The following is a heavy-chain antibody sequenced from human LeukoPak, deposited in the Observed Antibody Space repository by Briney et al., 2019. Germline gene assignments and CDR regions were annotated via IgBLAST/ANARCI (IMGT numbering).Heavy chain of an antibody. J-gene: IGHJ6*03. Sequence: ASVKVSCKASGYTFTSYGISWVRQAPGQGLEWMGWISAYNGNTNYAQKLQGRVTMTTDTSTSTAYMELRSLRSDDTAVYYCARGVPYDSSGSYYYSYYYMDVWGKGTTVTVSS. CDR1: GYTFTSYG. V-gene: IGHV1-18*01. CDR3: ARGVPYDSSGSYYYSYYYMDV. CDR2: ISAYNGNT. D-gene: IGHD3-22*01.